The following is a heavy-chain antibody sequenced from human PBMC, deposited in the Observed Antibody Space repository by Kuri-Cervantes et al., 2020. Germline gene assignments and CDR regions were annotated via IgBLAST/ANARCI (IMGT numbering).Heavy chain of an antibody. Sequence: SETLSLTCTVAGGSISTDYWSWIRQPPGKGLEWIGYIYYSGTINYNTSLKSRVTISVDTSKNQFSLTLSSVAAADTAVYYCAREVRFLGHHNWFDPWGQGTLVTVSS. CDR1: GGSISTDY. CDR3: AREVRFLGHHNWFDP. J-gene: IGHJ5*02. D-gene: IGHD3-3*01. CDR2: IYYSGTI. V-gene: IGHV4-59*13.